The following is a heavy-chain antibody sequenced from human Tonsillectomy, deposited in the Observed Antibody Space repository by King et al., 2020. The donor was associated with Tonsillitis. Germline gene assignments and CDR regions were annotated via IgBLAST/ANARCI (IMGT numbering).Heavy chain of an antibody. Sequence: QLQESGPGLVMPSETLSLTCSVSGGSVSSRSYYWGWIRQPPGKGLEWIGHIYYSGNMYYNPSLKSRVTISVDTSKNQFSLNLNSVTAADTSVYYCARLSNRSWSNWFDPWGQGTLVTVSS. CDR3: ARLSNRSWSNWFDP. J-gene: IGHJ5*02. D-gene: IGHD6-13*01. CDR2: IYYSGNM. CDR1: GGSVSSRSYY. V-gene: IGHV4-39*01.